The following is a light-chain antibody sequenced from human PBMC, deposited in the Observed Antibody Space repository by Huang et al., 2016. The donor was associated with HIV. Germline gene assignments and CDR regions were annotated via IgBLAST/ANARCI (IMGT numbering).Light chain of an antibody. CDR2: TES. CDR3: QQSFSVPRT. Sequence: DIQMTQSLPFCFASVGDRVTFTCRANQNITQSLNWYQQKTGKAPKLLIYTESTLESGVPSRFSGSGSGSRFTLNIGNLQPEDFATYYCQQSFSVPRTFG. CDR1: QNITQS. J-gene: IGKJ1*01. V-gene: IGKV1-39*01.